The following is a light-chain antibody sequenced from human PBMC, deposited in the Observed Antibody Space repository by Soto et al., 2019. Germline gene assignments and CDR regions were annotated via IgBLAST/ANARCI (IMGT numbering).Light chain of an antibody. V-gene: IGKV1-5*01. CDR3: QQSNSYSWT. Sequence: DIQMTQSPSTLSASVKGRVTIACRASQSISSWLAWYQQKPGKAPKLLIYDASSLESGVPSRFSGSGSGTEFTLTISSLQPDDFATYYCQQSNSYSWTFGQGTKVDIK. CDR2: DAS. CDR1: QSISSW. J-gene: IGKJ1*01.